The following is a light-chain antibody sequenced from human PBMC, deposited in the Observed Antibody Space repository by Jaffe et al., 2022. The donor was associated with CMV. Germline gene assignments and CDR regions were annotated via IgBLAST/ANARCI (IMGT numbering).Light chain of an antibody. Sequence: AIWITQSPSSLSASTGDRVTITCRASQDISSYLAWYQQKPGKAPKVLIYAASTLQSGVPSRFTGSGSGTDFTLTISRMQSEDVATYFCQQYNNFPLTFGGGTKVEIK. CDR2: AAS. J-gene: IGKJ4*01. V-gene: IGKV1-8*01. CDR1: QDISSY. CDR3: QQYNNFPLT.